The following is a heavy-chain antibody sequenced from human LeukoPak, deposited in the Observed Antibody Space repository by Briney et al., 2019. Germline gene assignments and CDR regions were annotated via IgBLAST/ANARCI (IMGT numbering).Heavy chain of an antibody. CDR2: IYYSGST. CDR1: GGSISSYY. J-gene: IGHJ6*02. Sequence: SETLSLTCTVSGGSISSYYWSWIRQPPGKGLEWIGYIYYSGSTNYNPSLKSRVTISVDTSKNQFSLKLSSVTAADPAVYYCARIRDPYYYGMDVWGQGTTVTVSS. D-gene: IGHD4-17*01. V-gene: IGHV4-59*01. CDR3: ARIRDPYYYGMDV.